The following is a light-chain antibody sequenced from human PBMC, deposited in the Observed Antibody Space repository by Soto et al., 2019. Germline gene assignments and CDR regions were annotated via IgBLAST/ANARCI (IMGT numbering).Light chain of an antibody. V-gene: IGLV2-14*01. Sequence: QSALTQPASVSGSPGQSITISCTGTSSDVGGYNYVSWYQQHPGKAPKLMIYDVSNRPSGVSNRFSGSKSGNMASLTISGLQAEDEADYYCSSYTSSSTPLFGGGTKLTAL. J-gene: IGLJ2*01. CDR1: SSDVGGYNY. CDR3: SSYTSSSTPL. CDR2: DVS.